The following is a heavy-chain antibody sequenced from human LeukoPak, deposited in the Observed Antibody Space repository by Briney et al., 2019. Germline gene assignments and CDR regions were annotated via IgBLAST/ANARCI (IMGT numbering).Heavy chain of an antibody. J-gene: IGHJ6*02. CDR3: ARDAQRYSSSWADYYYYGMDV. V-gene: IGHV3-53*01. CDR1: GFIVSSNY. Sequence: GGSLRLSCAASGFIVSSNYMSWVRPAPGKGLEWASVIYSGGNKYYADSVKGRFTISRDNSKNTLYLQMNSLRAEDTAVYYCARDAQRYSSSWADYYYYGMDVWGQGTTVTVSS. CDR2: IYSGGNK. D-gene: IGHD6-13*01.